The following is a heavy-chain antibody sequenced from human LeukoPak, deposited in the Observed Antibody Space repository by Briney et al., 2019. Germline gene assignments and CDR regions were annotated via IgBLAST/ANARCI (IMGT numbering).Heavy chain of an antibody. CDR3: ARDCWIQLWLYFDY. D-gene: IGHD5-18*01. Sequence: PGGSLRLSCAASGFTFSSYAMHWVRQAPGKGLEWVAVISYDGSNKYYADSVKGRFTISRDNSKNTLYLQMNSLRAEDTAVYYCARDCWIQLWLYFDYWGQGTLVTVSS. CDR2: ISYDGSNK. V-gene: IGHV3-30-3*01. J-gene: IGHJ4*02. CDR1: GFTFSSYA.